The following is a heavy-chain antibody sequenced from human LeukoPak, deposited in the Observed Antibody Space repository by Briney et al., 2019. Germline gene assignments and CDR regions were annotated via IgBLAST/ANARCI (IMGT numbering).Heavy chain of an antibody. V-gene: IGHV4-61*09. CDR3: ARGVPFWIGHYKGYFDY. J-gene: IGHJ4*02. CDR1: GGSISSGFYY. D-gene: IGHD3-3*01. CDR2: IYTSGST. Sequence: SETLSLTCTVSGGSISSGFYYWSWIRQPAGKGLEWIGHIYTSGSTDYNPSLKSRITISVDTSKNQFSLKLSSVTAADTAVYFCARGVPFWIGHYKGYFDYWGQGTLVTVSS.